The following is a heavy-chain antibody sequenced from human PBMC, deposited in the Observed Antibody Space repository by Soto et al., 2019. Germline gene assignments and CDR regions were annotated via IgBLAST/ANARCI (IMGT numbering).Heavy chain of an antibody. J-gene: IGHJ6*02. CDR1: GGSISSGGYY. CDR3: ARDSFTIFGVVIHYGMDV. CDR2: IYYSGST. V-gene: IGHV4-31*03. Sequence: SETLSLTCTVSGGSISSGGYYWSWIRQHPGKGLEWIGYIYYSGSTYYNPSLKSRVTISVDTSKNQFSLKLSSVTVADTAVYYCARDSFTIFGVVIHYGMDVWGQGTTVTVSS. D-gene: IGHD3-3*01.